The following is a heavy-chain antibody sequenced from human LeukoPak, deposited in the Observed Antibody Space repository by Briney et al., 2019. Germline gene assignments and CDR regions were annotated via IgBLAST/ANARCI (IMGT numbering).Heavy chain of an antibody. J-gene: IGHJ4*02. CDR1: GGSFSRSSYY. D-gene: IGHD3-22*01. Sequence: SETLSLTCTVPGGSFSRSSYYWGWIRQPPGKGLEWIGSMYYSGSTYYNQSLKSRVTVSVDTSKNQFSLKLTSVTAADTAVYYCARQYYDSSGYYPWYFDQWGQGTLVTVSS. V-gene: IGHV4-39*01. CDR2: MYYSGST. CDR3: ARQYYDSSGYYPWYFDQ.